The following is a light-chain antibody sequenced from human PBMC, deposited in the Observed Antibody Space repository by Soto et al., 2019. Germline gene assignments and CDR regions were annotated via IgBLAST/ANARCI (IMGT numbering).Light chain of an antibody. CDR3: QQANSFPLP. V-gene: IGKV1-12*01. CDR1: QGINTW. Sequence: DLQMTQSPSSVSASVGDRVTITCRASQGINTWLAWYQQKPGKAPKLLIYAASSLQSGVPSRFSGSGSGTDFTLHNRRLQTEDFATYYCQQANSFPLPFGGGTKMEIK. CDR2: AAS. J-gene: IGKJ4*01.